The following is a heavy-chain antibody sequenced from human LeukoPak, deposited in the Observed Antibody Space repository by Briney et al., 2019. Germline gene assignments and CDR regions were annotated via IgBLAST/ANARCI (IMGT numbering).Heavy chain of an antibody. CDR1: GGSISSGGYS. D-gene: IGHD2-15*01. CDR3: ASRRGYCSGGSCYSVRAGRFDY. CDR2: INHSGST. V-gene: IGHV4-30-2*01. J-gene: IGHJ4*02. Sequence: SQTLSLTCTVSGGSISSGGYSWSWIRQPPGKGLEWIGEINHSGSTNYNPSLKSRVTISVDTSKNQFSLKLSSVTAADTAVYYCASRRGYCSGGSCYSVRAGRFDYWGQGTLVTVSS.